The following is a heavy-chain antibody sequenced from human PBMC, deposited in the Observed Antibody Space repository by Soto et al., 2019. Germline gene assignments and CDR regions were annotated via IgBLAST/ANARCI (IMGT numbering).Heavy chain of an antibody. CDR2: IGTAGDT. V-gene: IGHV3-13*01. J-gene: IGHJ5*02. CDR3: ARGLRGDNWFDP. D-gene: IGHD3-16*01. Sequence: SCKACGFTFSSYDMHWVRQATGKGLEWVSAIGTAGDTYYPGSVKGRFTISRENAKNSLYLQMNSLRAGDTAVYYCARGLRGDNWFDPWGQGTLVTVSS. CDR1: GFTFSSYD.